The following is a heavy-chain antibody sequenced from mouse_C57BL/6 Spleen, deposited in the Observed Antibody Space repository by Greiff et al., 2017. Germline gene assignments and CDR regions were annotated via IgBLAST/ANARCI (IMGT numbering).Heavy chain of an antibody. J-gene: IGHJ1*03. Sequence: QVQLKESGAELVRPGASVTLSCKASGYTFTDYEMHWVKQTPVHGLEWIGAIDPETGGTAYNQKFKGKAILTADKSSSTAYMELRSLTSEDSAVYYCTRDYGSRKDWYFDVWGTGTTVTVSS. CDR3: TRDYGSRKDWYFDV. CDR1: GYTFTDYE. D-gene: IGHD1-1*01. V-gene: IGHV1-15*01. CDR2: IDPETGGT.